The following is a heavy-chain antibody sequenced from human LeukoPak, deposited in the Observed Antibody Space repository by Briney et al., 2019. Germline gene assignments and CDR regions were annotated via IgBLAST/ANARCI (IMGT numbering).Heavy chain of an antibody. Sequence: ASVKVSFKSSGYTFTSYYMHWVRQAPGQGLEWMGIINPSGGSTSYAQKFQGRVTMTRDTSTSTVYMELSSLRSEDTAVYYCARGRKLAAAGTLFDPWGQGTLVTVSS. CDR2: INPSGGST. CDR3: ARGRKLAAAGTLFDP. CDR1: GYTFTSYY. D-gene: IGHD6-13*01. V-gene: IGHV1-46*01. J-gene: IGHJ5*02.